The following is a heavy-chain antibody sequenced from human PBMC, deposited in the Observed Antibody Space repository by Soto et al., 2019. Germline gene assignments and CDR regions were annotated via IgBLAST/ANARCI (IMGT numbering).Heavy chain of an antibody. CDR2: IIPIVGTA. Sequence: QVQLVQSGAEVKKPGSSVKVSCKASGGTFSSYAISWVRQAPGQGLEWMGGIIPIVGTANYAQKFQGRVTITADESTSTAYMELNSLRSEDQAVYYCARVPFGYCSGGSCPSTPLYYYGMDVWGQGTTVTVSS. V-gene: IGHV1-69*12. CDR1: GGTFSSYA. CDR3: ARVPFGYCSGGSCPSTPLYYYGMDV. D-gene: IGHD2-15*01. J-gene: IGHJ6*02.